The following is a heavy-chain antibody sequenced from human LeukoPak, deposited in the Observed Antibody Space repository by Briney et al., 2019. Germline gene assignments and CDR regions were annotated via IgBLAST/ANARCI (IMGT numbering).Heavy chain of an antibody. Sequence: GGSLRLSCAASGFTFSTYAMHWVRQAPGKGLEWVAVISYDGSNKYYADSVKGRFTISRDNSKNTLYLQMSSLRAEDTAVYYCARPVGCNGGTCAPFDYWGQGTLVTVSS. CDR1: GFTFSTYA. CDR3: ARPVGCNGGTCAPFDY. D-gene: IGHD2-15*01. V-gene: IGHV3-30*04. CDR2: ISYDGSNK. J-gene: IGHJ4*02.